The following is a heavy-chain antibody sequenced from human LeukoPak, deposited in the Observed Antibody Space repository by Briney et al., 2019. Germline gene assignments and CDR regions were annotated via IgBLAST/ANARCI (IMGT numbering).Heavy chain of an antibody. CDR3: ARYRIPMVRGVIEPAYYFDY. CDR1: GYTFTSYG. CDR2: ISAYNGNT. Sequence: ASVTVSCKASGYTFTSYGISWVRQAPGQGLEGMGWISAYNGNTNYAQKLQGRVTMTTDTSTNTAYMELRSLRSDDTAVYYCARYRIPMVRGVIEPAYYFDYWGQGTLVTVSS. J-gene: IGHJ4*02. V-gene: IGHV1-18*01. D-gene: IGHD3-10*01.